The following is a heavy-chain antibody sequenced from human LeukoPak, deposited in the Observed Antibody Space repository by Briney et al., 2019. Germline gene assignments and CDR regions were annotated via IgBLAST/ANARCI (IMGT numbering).Heavy chain of an antibody. D-gene: IGHD6-13*01. Sequence: SETLSLTCTVSGYSISSGYYWGWIRQPPGKGLEWIGNIYHSGSTYYNPSLKSRVTISLDTSKNQFSLKLSSVTAADTAVYYCARSKYSSSWYTGHYYYYMDVWGKGTTVTISS. CDR3: ARSKYSSSWYTGHYYYYMDV. V-gene: IGHV4-38-2*02. J-gene: IGHJ6*03. CDR1: GYSISSGYY. CDR2: IYHSGST.